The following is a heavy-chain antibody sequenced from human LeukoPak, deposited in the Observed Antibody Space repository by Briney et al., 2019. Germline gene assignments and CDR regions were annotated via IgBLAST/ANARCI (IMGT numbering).Heavy chain of an antibody. CDR2: ISGSAVST. CDR1: GFTFSTYA. CDR3: AKDVGDIVVVPAANFDY. Sequence: TGGSLRLSCAASGFTFSTYAMSWVRQAPGKGLEWVSGISGSAVSTYYADSVKGRFTISRDNSKNTLYLQMNSLRAEDTAVYYCAKDVGDIVVVPAANFDYWGQGTLVTVSS. J-gene: IGHJ4*02. D-gene: IGHD2-2*01. V-gene: IGHV3-23*01.